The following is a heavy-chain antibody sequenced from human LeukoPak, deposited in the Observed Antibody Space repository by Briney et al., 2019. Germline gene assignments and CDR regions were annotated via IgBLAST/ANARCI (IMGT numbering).Heavy chain of an antibody. CDR3: AKAALGGGYYNGMDV. CDR1: GFTFSSYA. Sequence: GGSLRLSCAASGFTFSSYAMSWVRQAPGKGLEWVSGISWNSGTIGHADSVKGRFTISRDNAKNSLYLQMNSLRPEDTALYYCAKAALGGGYYNGMDVWGQGTTVTVSS. V-gene: IGHV3-9*01. CDR2: ISWNSGTI. D-gene: IGHD6-25*01. J-gene: IGHJ6*02.